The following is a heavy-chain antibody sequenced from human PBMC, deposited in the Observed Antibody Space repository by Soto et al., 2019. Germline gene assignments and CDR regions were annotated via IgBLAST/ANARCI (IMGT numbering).Heavy chain of an antibody. CDR1: GYTFTSYG. J-gene: IGHJ6*02. CDR2: ISAYNGNT. Sequence: ASVKVSCKASGYTFTSYGISWVRQAPGQGLEWMGWISAYNGNTNYAQKLQGRVTMTTDTSTSTAYMELRSLRSDDTAVYYCARDRSIRSGSYYRGVNYYGMDVWGQGTTVTVSS. D-gene: IGHD3-10*01. CDR3: ARDRSIRSGSYYRGVNYYGMDV. V-gene: IGHV1-18*01.